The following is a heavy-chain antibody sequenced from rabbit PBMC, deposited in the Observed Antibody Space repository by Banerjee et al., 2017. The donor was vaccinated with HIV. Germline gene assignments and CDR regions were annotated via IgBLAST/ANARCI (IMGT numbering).Heavy chain of an antibody. J-gene: IGHJ4*01. V-gene: IGHV1S47*01. CDR1: GFDFSNYG. Sequence: QEQLVESGGGLVQPGGSLKLSCKASGFDFSNYGVSWVRQAPGKGLEWIGYIDPVFGSAYYASWVNGRFSISRENTQNTVSLQLNSLTAADTATYFCARGGGLRGPGTLVTVS. CDR2: IDPVFGSA. CDR3: ARGGGL.